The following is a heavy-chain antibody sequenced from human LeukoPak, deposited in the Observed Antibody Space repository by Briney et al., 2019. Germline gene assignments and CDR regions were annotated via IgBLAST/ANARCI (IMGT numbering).Heavy chain of an antibody. Sequence: GGSLRLSCEGSAFIFSGHWMNWVRQTPGKGLEWVASIREDGSERQYVDSVKGRFSISRDNTKGSLFLQMSSLRVEDTAVYYCTQKGGTDHWGQGTLVTVSS. CDR3: TQKGGTDH. CDR2: IREDGSER. D-gene: IGHD2-15*01. CDR1: AFIFSGHW. V-gene: IGHV3-7*01. J-gene: IGHJ4*02.